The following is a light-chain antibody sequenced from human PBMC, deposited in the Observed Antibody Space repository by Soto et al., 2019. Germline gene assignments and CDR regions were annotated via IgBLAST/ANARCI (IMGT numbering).Light chain of an antibody. Sequence: SYVLTQPPSVSVAPGQTARVTCGGDNIGSNSGHWYQQKPGQAPVVVVYDDRERPSGIPERFSGSNSGNTATLTISRVGAGDEAVYYCQVRDTITDHVVFGGGTQLSVL. CDR1: NIGSNS. CDR3: QVRDTITDHVV. J-gene: IGLJ2*01. CDR2: DDR. V-gene: IGLV3-21*02.